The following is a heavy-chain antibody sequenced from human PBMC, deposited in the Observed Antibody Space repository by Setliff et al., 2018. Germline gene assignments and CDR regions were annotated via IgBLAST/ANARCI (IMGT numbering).Heavy chain of an antibody. CDR2: IKSSIEGATS. CDR1: GITFKNAW. V-gene: IGHV3-15*01. J-gene: IGHJ5*02. D-gene: IGHD4-4*01. Sequence: GSLRLSCSVSGITFKNAWMAWVRQAPGKGPEWVGRIKSSIEGATSDYGAPAKGRFTISRDDSKNMLFLQMNNLKTEDTGFYYCTTGPRDSRNYLNWFNPWGQGTLVTVSS. CDR3: TTGPRDSRNYLNWFNP.